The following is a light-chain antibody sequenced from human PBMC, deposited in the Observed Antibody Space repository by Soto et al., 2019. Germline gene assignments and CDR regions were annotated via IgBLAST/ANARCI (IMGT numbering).Light chain of an antibody. CDR3: MQGSHWPPIT. J-gene: IGKJ5*01. V-gene: IGKV2-30*02. CDR1: LSIVHSDGNTY. Sequence: PQSPLSLPVPLVQAVSISCGSALSIVHSDGNTYLSWFHQRTGQSPRRLIYKVSNRDSGVPDRFSGSGSGTDFTLKISRVEAEDVGVYYCMQGSHWPPITFGQGTRLEIK. CDR2: KVS.